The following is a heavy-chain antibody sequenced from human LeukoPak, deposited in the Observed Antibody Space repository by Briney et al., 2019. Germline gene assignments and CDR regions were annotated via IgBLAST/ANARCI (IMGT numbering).Heavy chain of an antibody. CDR1: GGSISSHD. Sequence: SETLPLTCTVSGGSISSHDWSWIRQPAGKGLEWIGRLYTTGTTDYNPSLKSRVTMSVDTSKNQFFLKLSSVTAADTAVYYCARHNIASDGARLFDFWGRGTLVAVSS. CDR2: LYTTGTT. CDR3: ARHNIASDGARLFDF. V-gene: IGHV4-4*07. D-gene: IGHD4-17*01. J-gene: IGHJ4*02.